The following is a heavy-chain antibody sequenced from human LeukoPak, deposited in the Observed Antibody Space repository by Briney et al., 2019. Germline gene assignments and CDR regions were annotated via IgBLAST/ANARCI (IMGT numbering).Heavy chain of an antibody. CDR2: INPSGGST. Sequence: ASVKVSCKASGYTFTSYYMHWVRQAPGQGLEWMGIINPSGGSTSYAQKFQGRVTMTRDTSTSTVYMELSSLRSEDTAVYYCARAQVIDYYGSSGYPYNWFDPWGQGTLVTVSS. CDR3: ARAQVIDYYGSSGYPYNWFDP. J-gene: IGHJ5*02. CDR1: GYTFTSYY. V-gene: IGHV1-46*01. D-gene: IGHD3-22*01.